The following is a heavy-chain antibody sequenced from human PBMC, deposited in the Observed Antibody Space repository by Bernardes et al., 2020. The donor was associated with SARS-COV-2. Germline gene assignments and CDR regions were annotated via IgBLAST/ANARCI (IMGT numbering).Heavy chain of an antibody. CDR3: AGVAARYEYYGLDV. CDR1: GFSISSDIYY. D-gene: IGHD6-6*01. J-gene: IGHJ6*02. V-gene: IGHV4-31*03. CDR2: IHHSGSA. Sequence: SESLSLTCTVSGFSISSDIYYWNWLLQHPGTGLEWIVYIHHSGSAYYNPSLKSRITISVDTSKNQFSLKLSSITAADTAVYYCAGVAARYEYYGLDVWGQGTSVTVSS.